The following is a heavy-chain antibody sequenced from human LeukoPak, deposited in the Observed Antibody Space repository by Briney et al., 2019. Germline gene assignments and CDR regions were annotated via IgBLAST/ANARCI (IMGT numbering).Heavy chain of an antibody. Sequence: GESLKISCKGSGYIFTSYWIGWVRQKPGKGLEWMGTIYPGDSDTRYSPSFQGQVTISADKSISTAYLQWSSLKASDTATYYCARGREAAKRPLGYWGQGTLVTVSS. CDR3: ARGREAAKRPLGY. CDR2: IYPGDSDT. CDR1: GYIFTSYW. J-gene: IGHJ4*02. D-gene: IGHD6-25*01. V-gene: IGHV5-51*01.